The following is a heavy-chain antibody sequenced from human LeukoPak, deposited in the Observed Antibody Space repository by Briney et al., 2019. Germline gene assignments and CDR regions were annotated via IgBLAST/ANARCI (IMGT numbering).Heavy chain of an antibody. CDR2: ISGSGDAT. Sequence: GGSLRLSCAASGFTFNIFAIHWVRQTPGRGLEWVSAISGSGDATYYANSVKGRFTVSRDNSKNTLYLQMNSLRAEDTAVYYCAKGGGWLYYFDYWGQGTLVTVSS. CDR3: AKGGGWLYYFDY. J-gene: IGHJ4*02. D-gene: IGHD6-19*01. CDR1: GFTFNIFA. V-gene: IGHV3-23*01.